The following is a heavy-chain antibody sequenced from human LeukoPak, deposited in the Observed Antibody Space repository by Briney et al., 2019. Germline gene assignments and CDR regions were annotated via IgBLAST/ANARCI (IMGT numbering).Heavy chain of an antibody. D-gene: IGHD5-12*01. CDR1: GYTFTGYY. J-gene: IGHJ6*02. CDR3: ARVDIVATIDGMDV. CDR2: INPNSGGT. Sequence: GASVKVSCKASGYTFTGYYMHWVRQAPGQGLEWMGWINPNSGGTSYAQKFQGRVTMTRDTSISTAYMELSRLRSDDTAVYYCARVDIVATIDGMDVWGQGTTVTVSS. V-gene: IGHV1-2*02.